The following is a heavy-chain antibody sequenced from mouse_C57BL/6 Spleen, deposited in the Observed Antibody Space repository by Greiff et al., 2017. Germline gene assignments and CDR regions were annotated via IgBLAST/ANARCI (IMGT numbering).Heavy chain of an antibody. V-gene: IGHV1-82*01. CDR3: ARAREPWFAY. J-gene: IGHJ3*01. Sequence: VKLQESGPGLVKPGASVKISCKASGYAFSSSCMNWVKQRPGKGLEWIGRIYPGDGDTNYNGKIKGKATLTADKSSSTAYMQLSNLTSEDSAVYCCARAREPWFAYWGQGTLVTVSA. CDR2: IYPGDGDT. CDR1: GYAFSSSC.